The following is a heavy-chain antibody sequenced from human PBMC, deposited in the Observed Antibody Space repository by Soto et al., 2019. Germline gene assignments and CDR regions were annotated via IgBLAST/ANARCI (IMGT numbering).Heavy chain of an antibody. CDR1: GGSFSGYY. V-gene: IGHV4-34*01. CDR2: INHSGST. Sequence: LSLTCAVYGGSFSGYYWSWIRQPPGKGLEWIGEINHSGSTNYNPSLKSRVTISVDTSKNQFSLKLSSVTAADTAVYYCARGHGTSLRNWFDPWGQGTLVTVSS. CDR3: ARGHGTSLRNWFDP. J-gene: IGHJ5*02. D-gene: IGHD2-2*01.